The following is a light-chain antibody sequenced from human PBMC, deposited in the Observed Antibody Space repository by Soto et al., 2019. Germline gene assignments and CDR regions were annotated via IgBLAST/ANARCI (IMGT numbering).Light chain of an antibody. V-gene: IGKV3-20*01. J-gene: IGKJ5*01. CDR2: DAS. Sequence: EIVLTQSPGTLSLSPGERATLSCRASQSVSYYLAWYQQKPGQAPRLLIYDASSRATGVPDRFSGSGSGTDFTLTISRLEPEDFAVYYCQHCQTYGDSPPITFGQGTRLEIK. CDR3: QHCQTYGDSPPIT. CDR1: QSVSYY.